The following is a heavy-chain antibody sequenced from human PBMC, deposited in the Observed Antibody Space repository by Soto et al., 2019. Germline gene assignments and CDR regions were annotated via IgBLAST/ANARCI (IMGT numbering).Heavy chain of an antibody. CDR1: GFTFSSYG. J-gene: IGHJ6*01. V-gene: IGHV3-33*01. CDR3: ARDRKLQQLVHYCYGMDV. CDR2: IWYDGSNK. D-gene: IGHD6-13*01. Sequence: QVQLVESGGGVVQPGRSLRLSCAASGFTFSSYGMHWVRQAPGKGLEWVAVIWYDGSNKYYADSVKGRFTISRDNSKNTLYLQMNSLRAEDTAVYYCARDRKLQQLVHYCYGMDVWGQGTTVTVSS.